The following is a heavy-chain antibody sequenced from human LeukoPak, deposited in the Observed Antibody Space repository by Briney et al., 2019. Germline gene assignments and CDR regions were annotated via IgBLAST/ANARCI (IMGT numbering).Heavy chain of an antibody. V-gene: IGHV4-39*01. CDR2: LHHTGRN. Sequence: SETLSLTCTVSGDSLTSSSHYWGWIRQPPGKRLQWVASLHHTGRNYSNAALKSRVSISMDTAKSQFSLKVNSVTAADSGVYYCVAEMTASAAFDIWGQGTMVAISS. J-gene: IGHJ3*02. D-gene: IGHD2-21*02. CDR3: VAEMTASAAFDI. CDR1: GDSLTSSSHY.